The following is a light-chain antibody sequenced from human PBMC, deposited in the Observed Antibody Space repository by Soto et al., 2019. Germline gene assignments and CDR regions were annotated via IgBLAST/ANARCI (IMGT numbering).Light chain of an antibody. V-gene: IGKV2-30*02. Sequence: DVVTTQSPLSLPVTLGQPASISCRSNQSLVHSDGIAYFSWFQQRPGRSPRRLIYKVSNRDSGVPDRFSGSESGTDFTLKISRVEAEDVGVYYCMQGTHWPYTFGQGTKLEIK. J-gene: IGKJ2*01. CDR3: MQGTHWPYT. CDR1: QSLVHSDGIAY. CDR2: KVS.